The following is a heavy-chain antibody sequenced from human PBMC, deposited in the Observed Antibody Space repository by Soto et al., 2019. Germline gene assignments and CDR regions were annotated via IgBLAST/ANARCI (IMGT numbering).Heavy chain of an antibody. CDR1: GFTFDDYA. V-gene: IGHV3-9*01. J-gene: IGHJ4*02. D-gene: IGHD2-15*01. CDR3: AKDGSGGGCMAV. CDR2: ISWNSGSI. Sequence: GGSLRLSCAASGFTFDDYAMHWVRQAPGKGLEWVSGISWNSGSIGYADSVKGRFTISRDNAKNSLYLQMNSLRAEDTALYYCAKDGSGGGCMAVWGQGTLVTVSS.